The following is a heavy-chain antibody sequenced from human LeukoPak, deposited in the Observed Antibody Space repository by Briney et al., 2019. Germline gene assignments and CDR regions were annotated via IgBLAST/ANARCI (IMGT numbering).Heavy chain of an antibody. V-gene: IGHV1-18*01. CDR2: ISAYNGNT. CDR1: GGTFSSYA. J-gene: IGHJ4*02. CDR3: ASSSGWDLDFDY. Sequence: GASVKVSCKASGGTFSSYAISWVRQAPGQGLEWMGWISAYNGNTNYAQKLQGRVTMTTDTSTSTAYMELRSLRSDDTAVYYCASSSGWDLDFDYWGQGTLVTVSS. D-gene: IGHD6-19*01.